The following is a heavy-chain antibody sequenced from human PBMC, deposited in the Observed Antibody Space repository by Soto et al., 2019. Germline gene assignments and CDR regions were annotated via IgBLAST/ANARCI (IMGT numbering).Heavy chain of an antibody. D-gene: IGHD2-2*01. Sequence: SETLSLTCTVSGGSISSYYWSWIRQPPGKGLEWIGYIYYSGSTNYNPSLKSRVTISVDTSKNQFSLKLSSVTAADTAVYYCAISLGVRRPYQLLGTSYYYYGMDVWGQGTTVTVSS. CDR3: AISLGVRRPYQLLGTSYYYYGMDV. CDR2: IYYSGST. J-gene: IGHJ6*02. V-gene: IGHV4-59*01. CDR1: GGSISSYY.